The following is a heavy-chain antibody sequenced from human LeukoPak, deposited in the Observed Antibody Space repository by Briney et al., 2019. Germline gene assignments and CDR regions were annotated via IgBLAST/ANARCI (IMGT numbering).Heavy chain of an antibody. J-gene: IGHJ5*02. CDR2: LYHSGST. CDR1: GYSITSGYY. Sequence: KPSETLSLTCTVSGYSITSGYYGGWIRHPPGKGREGFGILYHSGSTNYNPSHKSRAPISGDTSKNQFSLKLSSVTAADTAVYYGARHRYDYVWGCYRDWGGSLNWFDPWGQGTLVTVSS. D-gene: IGHD3-16*02. CDR3: ARHRYDYVWGCYRDWGGSLNWFDP. V-gene: IGHV4-38-2*02.